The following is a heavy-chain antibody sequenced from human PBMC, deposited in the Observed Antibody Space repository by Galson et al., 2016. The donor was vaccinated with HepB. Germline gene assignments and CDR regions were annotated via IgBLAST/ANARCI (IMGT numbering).Heavy chain of an antibody. CDR3: ARVGSFYDTSGYAPPPRFDH. CDR1: GYIFTSYG. D-gene: IGHD3-22*01. V-gene: IGHV1-18*01. CDR2: ISADNGKT. Sequence: SVKVSCKASGYIFTSYGISWVRQAPGQGLEWMGWISADNGKTNYAQKVQGRVIMTTDTTTSTGYMELGSLRSDDTAVYYCARVGSFYDTSGYAPPPRFDHWGQGTLVTVSS. J-gene: IGHJ4*02.